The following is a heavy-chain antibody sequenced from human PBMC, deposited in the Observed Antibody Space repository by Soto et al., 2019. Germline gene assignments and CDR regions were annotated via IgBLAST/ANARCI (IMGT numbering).Heavy chain of an antibody. V-gene: IGHV4-34*01. J-gene: IGHJ5*02. Sequence: SETLSLTCAVYGGSFSGYYWSWIRQPPGKGLEWIGEINHSGSTNYNPSLKSRVTISVDTSKNQFSLKLSSVTAADTAVYYCARGRRTTRSLWSGYLFEKNWFDPWGQGTLVTVSS. CDR2: INHSGST. CDR3: ARGRRTTRSLWSGYLFEKNWFDP. D-gene: IGHD3-3*01. CDR1: GGSFSGYY.